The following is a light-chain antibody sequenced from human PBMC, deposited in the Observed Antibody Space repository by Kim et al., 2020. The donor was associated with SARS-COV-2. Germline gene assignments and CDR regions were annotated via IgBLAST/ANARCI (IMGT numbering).Light chain of an antibody. V-gene: IGKV1-16*02. CDR3: QHYYTYPRT. CDR1: QGNRNH. CDR2: EAS. J-gene: IGKJ1*01. Sequence: ASVRHRISTHCRASQGNRNHLACFPPKPGRAPKSLVYEASTLHGGVPSKFSGSGSGTDFTHTISSLQPDDFATYYCQHYYTYPRTFGQGTKVDIK.